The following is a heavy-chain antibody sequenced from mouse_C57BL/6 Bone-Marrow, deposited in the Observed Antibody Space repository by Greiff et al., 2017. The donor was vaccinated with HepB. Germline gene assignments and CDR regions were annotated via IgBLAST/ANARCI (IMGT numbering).Heavy chain of an antibody. CDR1: GYTFTSYW. Sequence: EVQLQQSGTVLARPGASVKMSCKTSGYTFTSYWMHWVKQRPGQGLEWIGAIYPGNSDTSYNQKFKGKAKLTAVTSASTAYMELSSLTNEDSAVYYCTRAYYSNRYWYFDVWGTGTTVTVSS. CDR3: TRAYYSNRYWYFDV. CDR2: IYPGNSDT. V-gene: IGHV1-5*01. J-gene: IGHJ1*03. D-gene: IGHD2-5*01.